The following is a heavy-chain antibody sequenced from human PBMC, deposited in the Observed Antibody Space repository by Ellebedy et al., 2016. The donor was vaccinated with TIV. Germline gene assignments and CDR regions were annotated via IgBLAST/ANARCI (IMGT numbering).Heavy chain of an antibody. J-gene: IGHJ3*02. D-gene: IGHD4-17*01. CDR2: IRQDGSDK. V-gene: IGHV3-7*03. CDR3: ATDGSYGDYRFPAHAFTM. CDR1: RFSFRSYW. Sequence: GESLKISCAASRFSFRSYWMSWVRQAPGKGLEWVANIRQDGSDKYYVDSVKGRFTISRDNAKNSLFLQMDSLRAEDTAVYYCATDGSYGDYRFPAHAFTMWGQGTLVTVSS.